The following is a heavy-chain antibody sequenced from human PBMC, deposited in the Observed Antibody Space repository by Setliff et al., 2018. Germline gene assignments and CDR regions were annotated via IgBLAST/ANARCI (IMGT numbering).Heavy chain of an antibody. CDR3: AGGYPSNFDY. J-gene: IGHJ4*02. CDR2: ISSTITST. D-gene: IGHD3-22*01. Sequence: LRLSCAASGFTFSSSAMAWVRQAPGKGLEWVSAISSTITSTYYADSVKGRFTISRDNSKNTLYLQLNSLRAEDTAIYYCAGGYPSNFDYWGQGTLVTVSS. V-gene: IGHV3-23*01. CDR1: GFTFSSSA.